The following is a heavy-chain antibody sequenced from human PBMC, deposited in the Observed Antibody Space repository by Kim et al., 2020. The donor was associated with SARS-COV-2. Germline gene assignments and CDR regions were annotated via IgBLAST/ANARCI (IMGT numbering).Heavy chain of an antibody. CDR3: SKSDLRGFSTGWYGALDY. J-gene: IGHJ4*02. Sequence: GGSLRLSCSASGLTFSTYAMSWVRLAPGRGLEWVSAIKIGGDKWYADAVKDRFSTSRDNTKNTLYLQMNNLGAADTAIYYCSKSDLRGFSTGWYGALDYWGQGTRVTVS. V-gene: IGHV3-23*01. D-gene: IGHD6-19*01. CDR2: IKIGGDK. CDR1: GLTFSTYA.